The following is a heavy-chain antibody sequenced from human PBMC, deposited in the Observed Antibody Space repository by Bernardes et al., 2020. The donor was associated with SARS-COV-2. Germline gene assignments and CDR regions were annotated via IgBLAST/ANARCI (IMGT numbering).Heavy chain of an antibody. CDR3: TRAPCGGDCYSDYYYYYAMDV. Sequence: SVKVSCKASGGTFSSYAISWVRQAPGQGLEWMGRIIPTFNKANYAQKFQGRVTIPADESTSTAYMELRSLTSEDTAVYYCTRAPCGGDCYSDYYYYYAMDVWGQGTTVTVSS. CDR2: IIPTFNKA. V-gene: IGHV1-69*13. J-gene: IGHJ6*02. CDR1: GGTFSSYA. D-gene: IGHD2-21*02.